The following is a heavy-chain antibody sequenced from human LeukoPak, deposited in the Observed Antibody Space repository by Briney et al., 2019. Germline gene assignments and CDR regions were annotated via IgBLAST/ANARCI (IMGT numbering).Heavy chain of an antibody. V-gene: IGHV1-69*04. CDR2: IIPVFGIA. J-gene: IGHJ4*02. D-gene: IGHD3-22*01. CDR3: AITGGYSSGYYFDY. Sequence: ASVKVSCKASGGTFSSYAISWVRQAPGQGLEWMGRIIPVFGIANYAQKFQGRVTITADKSTSTAYMELSSLRSEDTAVYYCAITGGYSSGYYFDYWGQGTLVTVSS. CDR1: GGTFSSYA.